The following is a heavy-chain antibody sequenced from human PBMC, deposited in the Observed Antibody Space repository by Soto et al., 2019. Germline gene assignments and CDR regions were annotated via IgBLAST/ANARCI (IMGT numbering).Heavy chain of an antibody. CDR1: GGTFSNYA. V-gene: IGHV1-69*12. CDR2: IIPIFATA. J-gene: IGHJ6*02. CDR3: ARDQGGNRYYYYGMDV. D-gene: IGHD2-15*01. Sequence: QVQLVQSGAEVKKPGSSVKVSCKASGGTFSNYAINWVRQAPGQGLEWMGGIIPIFATADYAQKFQVRVTITADESTSTAYMELSSLRSEDTAVYYCARDQGGNRYYYYGMDVWGQGTRVTVSS.